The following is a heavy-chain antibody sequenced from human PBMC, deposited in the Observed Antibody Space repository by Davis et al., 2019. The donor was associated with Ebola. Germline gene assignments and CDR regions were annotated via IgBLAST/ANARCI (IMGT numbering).Heavy chain of an antibody. CDR3: AGDYYDSSGYYGSLDY. J-gene: IGHJ4*02. CDR1: GGSISSYY. CDR2: IYYSGST. Sequence: GSLRLSCTVSGGSISSYYWSWIRQPPGKGLEWIGYIYYSGSTNYNPSLKSRVTISVDTSKNQFSLKLSSVTAADTAVYYCAGDYYDSSGYYGSLDYWGQGTLVTVSS. V-gene: IGHV4-59*12. D-gene: IGHD3-22*01.